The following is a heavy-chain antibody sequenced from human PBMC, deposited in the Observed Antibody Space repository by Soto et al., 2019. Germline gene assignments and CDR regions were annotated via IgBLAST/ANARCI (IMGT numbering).Heavy chain of an antibody. V-gene: IGHV1-3*01. J-gene: IGHJ2*01. Sequence: QVQLVQSGAEVKKPGASVKVSCKASGYTFTSYAMHWVRQAPEQRLEWMGWINAGNGNTKYSQKFQGRVTITRDTSASTAYMELSSLRSEDTAVHYCAISSGWFNWYFDLWGRGTLVTVSS. CDR3: AISSGWFNWYFDL. CDR1: GYTFTSYA. D-gene: IGHD6-19*01. CDR2: INAGNGNT.